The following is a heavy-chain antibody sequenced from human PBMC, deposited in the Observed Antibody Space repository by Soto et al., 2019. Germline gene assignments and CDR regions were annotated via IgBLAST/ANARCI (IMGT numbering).Heavy chain of an antibody. J-gene: IGHJ4*02. Sequence: PGGSLRLSCAASGFTLSSYAMSWVRQAPGKGLEWVSAISGSGGSTYYADSVKGRFTISRDNSKNTLYLQMNSLRAEDTAVYYCANDRLYAAAGTLVDYWGQGTLVTVSS. CDR2: ISGSGGST. D-gene: IGHD6-13*01. V-gene: IGHV3-23*01. CDR3: ANDRLYAAAGTLVDY. CDR1: GFTLSSYA.